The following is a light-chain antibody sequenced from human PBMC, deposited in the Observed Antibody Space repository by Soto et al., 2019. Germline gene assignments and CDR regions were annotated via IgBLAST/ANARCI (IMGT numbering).Light chain of an antibody. CDR1: QSIGGF. V-gene: IGKV1-39*01. CDR2: AAS. CDR3: QQNYSIPLT. J-gene: IGKJ4*01. Sequence: MEISQSPSSLSVFVGDGPTLPCRASQSIGGFLNWYQQTLGKPPKLLIYAASSLQSGVPSRFSGSGSGTDFTLTISSLQPEDVSTYYCQQNYSIPLTFGGGTKVDIK.